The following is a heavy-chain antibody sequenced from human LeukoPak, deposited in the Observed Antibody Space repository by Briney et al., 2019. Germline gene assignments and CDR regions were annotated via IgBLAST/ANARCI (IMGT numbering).Heavy chain of an antibody. CDR2: ISGSGGST. V-gene: IGHV3-23*01. J-gene: IGHJ4*02. CDR1: GFTFSSYA. D-gene: IGHD6-19*01. CDR3: AKGPGIAVAAPCDY. Sequence: PGGSLRLSCAASGFTFSSYAMSWVRQAPGKGLEWVSDISGSGGSTYYADSVKGRFTISRDNSKNTLYLQMNSLRAEDTAVYYCAKGPGIAVAAPCDYWGQGTLVTVSS.